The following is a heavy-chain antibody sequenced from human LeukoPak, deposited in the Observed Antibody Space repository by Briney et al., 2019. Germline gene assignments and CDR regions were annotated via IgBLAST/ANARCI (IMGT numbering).Heavy chain of an antibody. CDR1: GFTFSSYW. J-gene: IGHJ4*02. Sequence: HTGGSLRLSCAASGFTFSSYWMSWVRQAPGKGLEWVANIKQDGSEKYYVDSVKGRFTISRDNAKNSLYLQMNSLRAEDTAVYYCAKSRVVAATDYWGQGTLVTVSS. V-gene: IGHV3-7*01. CDR2: IKQDGSEK. CDR3: AKSRVVAATDY. D-gene: IGHD2-15*01.